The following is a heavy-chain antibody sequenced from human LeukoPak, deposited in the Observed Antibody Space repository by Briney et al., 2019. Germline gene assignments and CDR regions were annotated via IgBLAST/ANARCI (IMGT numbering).Heavy chain of an antibody. CDR1: GYSFISYC. J-gene: IGHJ5*02. Sequence: GESLKSSCKGSGYSFISYCIGWGRQMPGKGVEWRGIITPGESDTRYSPSFQRQVTISADKSISTAYLQWSSLKASDTAMYYCARNERITIFGVVQGNWFDPWGQGTLVTVSS. CDR3: ARNERITIFGVVQGNWFDP. D-gene: IGHD3-3*01. V-gene: IGHV5-51*01. CDR2: ITPGESDT.